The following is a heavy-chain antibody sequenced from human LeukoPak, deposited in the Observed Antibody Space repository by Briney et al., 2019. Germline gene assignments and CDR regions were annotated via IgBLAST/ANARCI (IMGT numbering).Heavy chain of an antibody. D-gene: IGHD2-15*01. CDR1: GYSISSGYY. J-gene: IGHJ4*01. CDR2: MYDSGRT. Sequence: SETLSLTCTVSGYSISSGYYWGWIRQPPGKGLEWIGSMYDSGRTYYNPSLKSRVTISVDTSKNQLSLNLKSVTAADTAVYYCARDRDVDDFDSWGHGTLVTVSS. V-gene: IGHV4-38-2*02. CDR3: ARDRDVDDFDS.